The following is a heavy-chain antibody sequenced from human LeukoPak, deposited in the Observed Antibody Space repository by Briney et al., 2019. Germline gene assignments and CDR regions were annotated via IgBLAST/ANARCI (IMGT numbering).Heavy chain of an antibody. V-gene: IGHV3-21*06. Sequence: GGSLRLSCAASGFTFRSYSMKWVRQAPGKGLEWVSSISSSSSYIHYADSVKGRFTISRDNAKNLLYPQMNSLRAEDTAVYYCARYSDTGYSSSWYSTPFDYWGQGTLVTVSS. D-gene: IGHD6-13*01. CDR1: GFTFRSYS. CDR2: ISSSSSYI. CDR3: ARYSDTGYSSSWYSTPFDY. J-gene: IGHJ4*02.